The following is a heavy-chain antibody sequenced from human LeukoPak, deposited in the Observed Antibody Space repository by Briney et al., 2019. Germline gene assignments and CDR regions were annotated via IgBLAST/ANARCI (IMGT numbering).Heavy chain of an antibody. J-gene: IGHJ5*02. Sequence: SGPTLVNPPQTLTLTCTFSGFSLSTSGVGVGWIRQPPGKALEWLALIYWNDDKRYSPSLKSRLTITKDTSKNQVVLTMTNMDPVDTATYYCAHRRRYCSSTSCYGWFDPWGQGTLVTVSS. V-gene: IGHV2-5*01. CDR3: AHRRRYCSSTSCYGWFDP. D-gene: IGHD2-2*01. CDR2: IYWNDDK. CDR1: GFSLSTSGVG.